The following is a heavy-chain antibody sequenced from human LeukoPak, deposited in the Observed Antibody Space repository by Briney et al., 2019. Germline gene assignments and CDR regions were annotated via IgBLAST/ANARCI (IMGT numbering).Heavy chain of an antibody. CDR2: IYSGGST. J-gene: IGHJ4*02. CDR3: ACLWGSTTAGSFDY. V-gene: IGHV3-53*01. Sequence: GGSLRLSCAASGFTLSSNYMSWVRQTPNKGLEWVSVIYSGGSTSYADSVKGRFTISRDNSRNTLYLQMNSLRVEDTAVYYCACLWGSTTAGSFDYWGQGTLVTVSS. D-gene: IGHD1-26*01. CDR1: GFTLSSNY.